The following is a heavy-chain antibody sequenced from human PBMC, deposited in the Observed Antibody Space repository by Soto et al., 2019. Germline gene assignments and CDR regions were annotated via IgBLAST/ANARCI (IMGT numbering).Heavy chain of an antibody. D-gene: IGHD6-13*01. V-gene: IGHV4-34*01. J-gene: IGHJ4*02. CDR2: INHSGST. CDR3: ARGAAAVDY. CDR1: GGSFSGYY. Sequence: SETLSLTCAVYGGSFSGYYWSWIRQPPGKGLEWIGEINHSGSTNYNPSLKSRVAISVDTSKNQFSLKLSSVTAADTAVYYCARGAAAVDYWGQGTLLTVST.